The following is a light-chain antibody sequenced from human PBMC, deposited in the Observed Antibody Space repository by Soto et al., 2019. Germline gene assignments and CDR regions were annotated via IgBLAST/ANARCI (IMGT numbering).Light chain of an antibody. CDR2: GNN. V-gene: IGLV1-40*01. CDR3: QSFDNTLGAVV. Sequence: QAVVAQPPSVSGAPGQRVTISCTGSSSNIGAPYDVHWYQQLPGTVPKLLIYGNNNRPSGVPDRFSGSKSGTSASLAITGLQGADEADYYCQSFDNTLGAVVFGGGTKLTVL. J-gene: IGLJ2*01. CDR1: SSNIGAPYD.